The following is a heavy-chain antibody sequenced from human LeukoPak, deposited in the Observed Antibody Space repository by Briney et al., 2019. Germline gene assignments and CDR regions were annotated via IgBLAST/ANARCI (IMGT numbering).Heavy chain of an antibody. V-gene: IGHV3-7*01. CDR3: ASLAVAGTYYYMDV. CDR1: GFTFSSYW. Sequence: GGSLRLSCAASGFTFSSYWMSWVRQAPGKGLEWVANIKQDGSEKYYVDSVKGRFTISRDNAKNSLYLQMNSLRAEDTAVYYCASLAVAGTYYYMDVWGKGTTITISS. J-gene: IGHJ6*03. D-gene: IGHD6-19*01. CDR2: IKQDGSEK.